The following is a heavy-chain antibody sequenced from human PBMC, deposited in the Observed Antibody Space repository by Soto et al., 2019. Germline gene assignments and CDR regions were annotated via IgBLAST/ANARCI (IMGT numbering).Heavy chain of an antibody. J-gene: IGHJ6*02. CDR1: GFTFSSYA. Sequence: PWGSLRLSCAAYGFTFSSYAMSWFRQAPGKGLEWVSAISGSGGSTYYADSVKGRFTISRDNSKNTLYLQMNSLRAEDTAVYYCAKEGSGYSYGYDYYYYGLEVWGQGTTVNVSS. CDR3: AKEGSGYSYGYDYYYYGLEV. D-gene: IGHD5-18*01. CDR2: ISGSGGST. V-gene: IGHV3-23*01.